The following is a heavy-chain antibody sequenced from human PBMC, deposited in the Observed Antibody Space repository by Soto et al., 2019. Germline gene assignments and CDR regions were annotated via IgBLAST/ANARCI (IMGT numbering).Heavy chain of an antibody. D-gene: IGHD2-15*01. CDR1: GFTFSSYA. CDR2: LSESGAGP. Sequence: GGSLRLSCAASGFTFSSYAMSWVHQAPGKGPEWVSGLSESGAGPYYIDSVKGRFTISRVNSKNTLYLQMNSLRVEDTAIYYCAKVGPAKGGFCSGCRCYTFDYWGQGALVTVSS. J-gene: IGHJ4*02. V-gene: IGHV3-23*01. CDR3: AKVGPAKGGFCSGCRCYTFDY.